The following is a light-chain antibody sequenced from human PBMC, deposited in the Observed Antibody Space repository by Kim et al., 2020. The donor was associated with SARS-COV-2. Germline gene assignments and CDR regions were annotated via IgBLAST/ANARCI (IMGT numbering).Light chain of an antibody. V-gene: IGLV3-19*01. CDR1: SLRSYY. J-gene: IGLJ3*02. Sequence: LGQTVRITCQRDSLRSYYVSLYQQQPPQAPVLVIYGKNNRPSGIPDRFSGSSSGNTASLTITGAQAEDEAGYYCNSRDSSGNHRWVFGGGTKLTVL. CDR3: NSRDSSGNHRWV. CDR2: GKN.